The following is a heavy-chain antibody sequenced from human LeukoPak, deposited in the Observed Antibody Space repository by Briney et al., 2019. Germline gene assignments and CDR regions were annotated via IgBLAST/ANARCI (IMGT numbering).Heavy chain of an antibody. V-gene: IGHV4-4*02. CDR3: SRESGPFCPFGY. CDR2: ISLAGQT. D-gene: IGHD1-26*01. J-gene: IGHJ4*02. CDR1: GCTISSTTR. Sequence: SGTLTLTCGASGCTISSTTRQRLGRQPPKQGLEWIGEISLAGQTNYNPSLNGRVTMSLDKSSNQLSLHLTSVTAADTATYYCSRESGPFCPFGYWGQGTLVIVSS.